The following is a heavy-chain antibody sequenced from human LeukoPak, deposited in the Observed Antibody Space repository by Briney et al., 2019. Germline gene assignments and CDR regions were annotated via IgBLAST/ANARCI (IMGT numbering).Heavy chain of an antibody. V-gene: IGHV3-11*06. Sequence: GGSLRLSCAVSGFTFSDYYMGWIRQAPGKGLEWVSYISSSGDYATYADSVKGRFTTSRDNAKSSLSLQMNSLRAEDTAVYYCARGAGGEGPHDYWGQGALVTVSS. CDR1: GFTFSDYY. J-gene: IGHJ4*02. CDR2: ISSSGDYA. CDR3: ARGAGGEGPHDY.